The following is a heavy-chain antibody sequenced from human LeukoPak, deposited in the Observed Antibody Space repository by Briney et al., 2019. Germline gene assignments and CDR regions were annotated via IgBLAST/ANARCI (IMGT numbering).Heavy chain of an antibody. J-gene: IGHJ6*02. CDR3: ARDRRAAAGYYYGMDV. CDR1: GYTFTGYY. Sequence: ASVKVSCKASGYTFTGYYMHWVRQAPGQGLEWMGWINPNSGGTNYAQKFQGWVTMTRDTSISTAYMELSRLRSDDTAVYYCARDRRAAAGYYYGMDVWGQGTTVTVSS. V-gene: IGHV1-2*04. CDR2: INPNSGGT. D-gene: IGHD6-13*01.